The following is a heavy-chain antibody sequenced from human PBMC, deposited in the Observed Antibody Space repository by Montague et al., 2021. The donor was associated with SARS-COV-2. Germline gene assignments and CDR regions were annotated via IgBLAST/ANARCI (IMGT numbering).Heavy chain of an antibody. CDR2: IYYSGST. D-gene: IGHD2-21*01. J-gene: IGHJ3*01. Sequence: SETLSLTCTVSGGSINSSSYYWGWIRQSPGKGLEWIGSIYYSGSTYHNPSLKSRVTMSVDTSKNQFSLKLTSVSAADTAVYFCAREREGSDIFDLWGQGTMVTVSS. CDR3: AREREGSDIFDL. CDR1: GGSINSSSYY. V-gene: IGHV4-39*07.